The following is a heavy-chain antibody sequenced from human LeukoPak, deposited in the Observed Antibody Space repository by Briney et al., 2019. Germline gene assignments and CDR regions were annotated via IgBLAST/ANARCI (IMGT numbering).Heavy chain of an antibody. CDR3: AKDKDGSGSYDY. CDR1: GFTFDDYT. Sequence: PGGSLRLSCAASGFTFDDYTMHWVRHAPGKGLEWVSLISWDGGSTYYADSVKGRFTISRDNSKNSLYLQMNSLRTEDTALYYRAKDKDGSGSYDYWGQGTLVTVSS. J-gene: IGHJ4*02. V-gene: IGHV3-43*01. CDR2: ISWDGGST. D-gene: IGHD3-10*01.